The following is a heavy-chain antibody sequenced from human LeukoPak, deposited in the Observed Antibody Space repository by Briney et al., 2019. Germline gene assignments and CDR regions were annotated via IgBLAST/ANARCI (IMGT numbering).Heavy chain of an antibody. Sequence: SSETLSLTCSVSGGSVTSGSYYWSWIRQPPGKGLEWIGFVFPSGNTKYNPSLKSRVTMSRDTSKNQFSLKLSSVTAADRAVYYCAGHYSGFNWGIDFWGQGTLVAVSS. D-gene: IGHD5-12*01. CDR1: GGSVTSGSYY. CDR2: VFPSGNT. CDR3: AGHYSGFNWGIDF. J-gene: IGHJ4*02. V-gene: IGHV4-61*01.